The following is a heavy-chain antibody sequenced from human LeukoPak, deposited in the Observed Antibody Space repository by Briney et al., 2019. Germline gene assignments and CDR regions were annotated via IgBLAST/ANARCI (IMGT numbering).Heavy chain of an antibody. CDR1: GFDFNYYD. CDR2: ISSRSSYI. J-gene: IGHJ4*02. Sequence: GGSLRLSCVGSGFDFNYYDINWVRQAPGKGLEWVSSISSRSSYIYFADSAKGRFTISRDNANGSLFLHMTSLRPEDTAVYYCARRGGMSSGRSFDHWGQGTLVTVSS. D-gene: IGHD3-16*01. CDR3: ARRGGMSSGRSFDH. V-gene: IGHV3-21*01.